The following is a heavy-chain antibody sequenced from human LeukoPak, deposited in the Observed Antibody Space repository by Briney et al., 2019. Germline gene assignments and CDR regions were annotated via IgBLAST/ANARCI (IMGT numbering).Heavy chain of an antibody. CDR1: GYTFTSYG. CDR2: ISAYNGNT. CDR3: ARDSPRKPTTVSDY. Sequence: VSVKVSCKASGYTFTSYGISWVRQAPGQGLEWMGWISAYNGNTNYAQKLQGRVTMTTDTSTSTAYMELRSLRSDDTAVYYCARDSPRKPTTVSDYWGQGTLVTVSS. J-gene: IGHJ4*02. V-gene: IGHV1-18*01. D-gene: IGHD4-17*01.